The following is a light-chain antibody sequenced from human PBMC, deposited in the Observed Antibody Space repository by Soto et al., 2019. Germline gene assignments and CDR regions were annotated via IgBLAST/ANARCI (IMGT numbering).Light chain of an antibody. J-gene: IGLJ1*01. CDR1: SSNIGGNS. CDR2: DDN. V-gene: IGLV1-51*01. Sequence: QSVMTQPPSVSAAPGQKVTISCSGSSSNIGGNSVSWYQQLPGTAPKLLIYDDNKRPSGIPDRLSGSKSGTSATLGITGFQTGDEADYYCGSWDSSLSAYVFAPGTKLTVL. CDR3: GSWDSSLSAYV.